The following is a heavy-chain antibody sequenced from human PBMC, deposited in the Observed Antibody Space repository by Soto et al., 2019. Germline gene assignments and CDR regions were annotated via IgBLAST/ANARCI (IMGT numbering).Heavy chain of an antibody. CDR2: ISGSGGST. V-gene: IGHV3-23*01. J-gene: IGHJ4*02. Sequence: ESLRPSCQSAGFTFTTVAASRVRQPPGGWRGWVSAISGSGGSTYYADSVKGRFTISRDNSKNTLYLQMNSLRAEDTAVYYCAKESIAARPVLVRGYPFDYWGQGTLVTVSS. CDR1: GFTFTTVA. D-gene: IGHD6-6*01. CDR3: AKESIAARPVLVRGYPFDY.